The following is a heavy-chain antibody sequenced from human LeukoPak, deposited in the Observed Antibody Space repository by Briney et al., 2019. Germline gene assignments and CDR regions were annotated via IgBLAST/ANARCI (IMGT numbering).Heavy chain of an antibody. CDR3: AKMVRAARFFDY. J-gene: IGHJ4*02. CDR1: GFTFSSFG. Sequence: GRSLRLSCVASGFTFSSFGMHWVRQAPGKGLEWVSAISGSGGSTYYADSVKGRFTISRDNSKNTLYLQMNSLRAEDTAVYYCAKMVRAARFFDYWGQGTLVTVSS. V-gene: IGHV3-23*01. D-gene: IGHD6-6*01. CDR2: ISGSGGST.